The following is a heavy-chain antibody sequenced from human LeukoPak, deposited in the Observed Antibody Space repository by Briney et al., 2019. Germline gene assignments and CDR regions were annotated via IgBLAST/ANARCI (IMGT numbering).Heavy chain of an antibody. J-gene: IGHJ4*02. CDR1: GYTFTSYD. D-gene: IGHD6-19*01. V-gene: IGHV1-8*01. CDR2: MNPNSGNT. CDR3: ARAVANRPQYYFDY. Sequence: ASVKVSCKASGYTFTSYDINWVRQATGQGLEWMGWMNPNSGNTGYAQKFQGRVTMTRNTSISTAYMELSSLRSEDTAVYYCARAVANRPQYYFDYWGQGTLVTVSS.